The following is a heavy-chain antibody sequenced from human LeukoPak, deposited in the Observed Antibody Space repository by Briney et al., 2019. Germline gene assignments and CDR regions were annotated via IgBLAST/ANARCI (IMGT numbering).Heavy chain of an antibody. J-gene: IGHJ4*02. CDR2: IYYSGST. V-gene: IGHV4-31*03. CDR1: GGSISSGGYY. Sequence: SQTLSLTCTVSGGSISSGGYYWSWIRQHPGKGLEWIGYIYYSGSTYYNPSLKSRVTISVDTSKNQFSLKLSSVTAADTAVYYCARGLLEWLFSFDYWGQGTLVTVSS. CDR3: ARGLLEWLFSFDY. D-gene: IGHD3-3*01.